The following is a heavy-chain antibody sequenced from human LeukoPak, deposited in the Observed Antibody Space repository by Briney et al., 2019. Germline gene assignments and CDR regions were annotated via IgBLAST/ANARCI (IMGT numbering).Heavy chain of an antibody. CDR2: IDSGGST. CDR3: ARTDSNRAFDI. J-gene: IGHJ3*02. CDR1: GFTVSTNY. D-gene: IGHD2-21*02. V-gene: IGHV3-66*01. Sequence: GGSLRLSCAVSGFTVSTNYVSWVRQAPGKGLEWVSVIDSGGSTKFADSVKGRFTISRDNSMNTLYLQISSLRVEDTAMYYCARTDSNRAFDIWGQGTMVTVSS.